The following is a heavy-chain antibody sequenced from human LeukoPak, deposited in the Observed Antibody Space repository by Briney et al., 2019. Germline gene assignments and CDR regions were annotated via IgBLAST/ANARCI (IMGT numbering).Heavy chain of an antibody. J-gene: IGHJ4*02. CDR1: GFTVSSNY. CDR2: IYGGGST. CDR3: ASLSGRYYFDY. Sequence: PGGSLRLSCAASGFTVSSNYMSWVRQAPGKGLEWVSVIYGGGSTYYADSVKGRFTISRDNSKKTLYLQMNSLRAEDTAVYYCASLSGRYYFDYWGQGTLVTVSS. V-gene: IGHV3-53*01. D-gene: IGHD1-26*01.